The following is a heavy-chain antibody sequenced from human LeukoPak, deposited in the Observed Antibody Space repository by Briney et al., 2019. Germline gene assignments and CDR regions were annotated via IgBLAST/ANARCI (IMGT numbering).Heavy chain of an antibody. Sequence: ASVKVSCKASEYSFTGYYIHWVRQAPGQGLEWLGWINPNSGGKNFAQKFQGRVTMTRDTSISTAYIELTNLRSDDTAVYYCARGLLPARARDAFDIWGQGTMVTVSS. CDR2: INPNSGGK. J-gene: IGHJ3*02. D-gene: IGHD2-15*01. CDR1: EYSFTGYY. V-gene: IGHV1-2*02. CDR3: ARGLLPARARDAFDI.